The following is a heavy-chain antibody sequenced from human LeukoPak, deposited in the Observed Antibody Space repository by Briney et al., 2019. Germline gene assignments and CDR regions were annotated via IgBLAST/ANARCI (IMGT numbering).Heavy chain of an antibody. CDR1: GFTFNTQD. CDR3: GKGRVSD. V-gene: IGHV3-23*01. J-gene: IGHJ4*02. D-gene: IGHD6-19*01. CDR2: ITIAGGT. Sequence: PGGSLRLSCAASGFTFNTQDMRCVRQAPGKGLEWVSSITIAGGTFYADSVRGRFTISRDNSKNTLDLQMNRLRVEDTAVYYCGKGRVSDWGQGTLVTVSS.